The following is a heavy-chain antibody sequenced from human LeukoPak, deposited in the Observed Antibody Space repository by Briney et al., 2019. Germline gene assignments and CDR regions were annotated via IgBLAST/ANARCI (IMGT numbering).Heavy chain of an antibody. CDR2: INPSGGST. CDR1: GYTFTSYD. D-gene: IGHD6-13*01. Sequence: GASVKVSCKASGYTFTSYDINWVRQAPGQGLEWMGIINPSGGSTSYAQKFQGRVTMTRDMSTSTVYMELSSLRSEDTAVYYCARDRHRAAAGNNWFDPWGQGTLVTVSS. CDR3: ARDRHRAAAGNNWFDP. V-gene: IGHV1-46*01. J-gene: IGHJ5*02.